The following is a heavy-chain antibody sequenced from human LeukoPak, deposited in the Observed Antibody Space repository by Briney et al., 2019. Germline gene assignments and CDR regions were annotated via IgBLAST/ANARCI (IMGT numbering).Heavy chain of an antibody. CDR1: GYTFTSYD. D-gene: IGHD4-11*01. J-gene: IGHJ6*03. V-gene: IGHV1-8*03. Sequence: ASVKLSCKASGYTFTSYDINWVRQATGQGLEWMGWMNPNSGNTGYAQKFQGRVTITRNTSISTAYMELSSLRSEDTAVYYCARARSYTNYVGYYYYYMDVWGEGTTVTVSS. CDR3: ARARSYTNYVGYYYYYMDV. CDR2: MNPNSGNT.